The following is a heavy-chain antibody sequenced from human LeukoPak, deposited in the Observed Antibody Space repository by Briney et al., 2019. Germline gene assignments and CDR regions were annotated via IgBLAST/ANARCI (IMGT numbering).Heavy chain of an antibody. Sequence: SETLSLTCVVSGVSNSSSGDSWSWLRQPPGKGLEWIGYIYHSGSIYYNPSLKSRVSISVDKSKNQFSLKLTSVTAADTAVYYCAREYYYDSSGPDYWGQGTLVTVSS. V-gene: IGHV4-30-2*01. CDR1: GVSNSSSGDS. CDR3: AREYYYDSSGPDY. CDR2: IYHSGSI. J-gene: IGHJ4*02. D-gene: IGHD3-22*01.